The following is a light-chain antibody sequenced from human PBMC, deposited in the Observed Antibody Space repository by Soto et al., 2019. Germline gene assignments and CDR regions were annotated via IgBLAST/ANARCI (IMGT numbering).Light chain of an antibody. CDR3: AAWDDSLNGYVV. J-gene: IGLJ2*01. CDR2: SNN. V-gene: IGLV1-44*01. Sequence: QAVVTQPPSASGTPGQRVTITCSGRSSNIGSNTVNWYQQLPGTAPKLLIYSNNQRPSGVPDRFSGSKSGTSASLAISGLQSEDEADYYCAAWDDSLNGYVVFGGGNKVTVL. CDR1: SSNIGSNT.